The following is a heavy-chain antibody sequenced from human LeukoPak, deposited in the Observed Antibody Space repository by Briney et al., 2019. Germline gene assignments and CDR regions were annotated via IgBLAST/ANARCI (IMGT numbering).Heavy chain of an antibody. J-gene: IGHJ6*02. V-gene: IGHV7-4-1*02. CDR1: GSTLKEFS. D-gene: IGHD3-10*01. CDR2: INTNTGNP. Sequence: GASVKVSCKISGSTLKEFSMHWVRQAPGQGLEWMGWINTNTGNPTYAQGFTGRFVFSLDTSVSTAYLQISSLKAEDTAVYYCARVSAPGSGSYYYYYYGMDVWGQGTTVTVSS. CDR3: ARVSAPGSGSYYYYYYGMDV.